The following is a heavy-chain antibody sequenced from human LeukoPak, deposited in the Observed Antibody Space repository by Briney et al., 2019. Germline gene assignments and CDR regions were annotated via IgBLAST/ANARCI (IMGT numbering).Heavy chain of an antibody. CDR1: GFTFSSYW. CDR3: ATSRTLDH. V-gene: IGHV3-7*05. Sequence: GGSLGLSCAAPGFTFSSYWMNWVRQAPGKGLEWVANIKQDGSEKYYVDSVKGRFTISRDNAKSSLYLQMNSLRVEDTAVYYCATSRTLDHWGQGTLVTVSS. J-gene: IGHJ4*02. CDR2: IKQDGSEK.